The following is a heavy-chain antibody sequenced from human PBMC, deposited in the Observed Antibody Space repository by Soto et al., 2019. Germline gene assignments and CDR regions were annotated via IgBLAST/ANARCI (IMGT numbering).Heavy chain of an antibody. D-gene: IGHD2-15*01. CDR3: ARDQGYCSGGSCYGAYYYYYGMDV. Sequence: GGSLRLSCAASGFTFSSYWMHWVRQAPGKGLVLVSRINSDGSSTSYADSVKGRFTISRDNAKNTLYLQMNSLRAEDTAVYYCARDQGYCSGGSCYGAYYYYYGMDVWGQGTTVTVSS. J-gene: IGHJ6*02. CDR1: GFTFSSYW. V-gene: IGHV3-74*01. CDR2: INSDGSST.